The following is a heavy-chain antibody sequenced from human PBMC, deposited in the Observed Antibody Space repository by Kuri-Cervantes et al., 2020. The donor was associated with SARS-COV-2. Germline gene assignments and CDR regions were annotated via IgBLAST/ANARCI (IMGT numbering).Heavy chain of an antibody. CDR1: GFTFSSHS. J-gene: IGHJ6*03. V-gene: IGHV3-21*01. CDR3: ARVAARLYYYYMDV. D-gene: IGHD6-6*01. CDR2: ISSSSSYI. Sequence: GESLKISCAASGFTFSSHSMNWVRQAPGKGLEWVSSISSSSSYIYYADSVEGRFTISRDNAKNSLYLQMNSLRAEDTAVYYCARVAARLYYYYMDVWGKGITVTVSS.